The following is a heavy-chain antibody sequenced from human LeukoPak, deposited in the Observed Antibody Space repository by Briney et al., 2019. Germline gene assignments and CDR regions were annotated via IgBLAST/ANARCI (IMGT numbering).Heavy chain of an antibody. D-gene: IGHD1-7*01. CDR2: IYYSGST. CDR1: GGSISSHY. V-gene: IGHV4-59*11. J-gene: IGHJ6*03. CDR3: ARLSWNYVYYYYYMDV. Sequence: SETLSLTCIVSGGSISSHYWSWIRQPPGKGLEWIGYIYYSGSTNYNPSLKSRVTISVDTSKDQFSLKLSSVTAADTAVYYCARLSWNYVYYYYYMDVWGKGTTVTVSS.